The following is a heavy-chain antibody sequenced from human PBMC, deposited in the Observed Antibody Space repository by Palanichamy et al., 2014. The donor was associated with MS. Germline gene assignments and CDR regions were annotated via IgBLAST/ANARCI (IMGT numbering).Heavy chain of an antibody. CDR2: IRSNADGGTT. Sequence: EVQLVESGGGLVKPGGSLRLSCAASGFTFTNAWMNWVRQAPGKGLEWVGRIRSNADGGTTDYAAPVKDRFTISRDDSKNTLYLQMNSLKTEDTAVYYCTTDCDYIWGSYRHDLFGSWGQGTLVTVSS. D-gene: IGHD3-16*02. CDR1: GFTFTNAW. CDR3: TTDCDYIWGSYRHDLFGS. V-gene: IGHV3-15*01. J-gene: IGHJ5*02.